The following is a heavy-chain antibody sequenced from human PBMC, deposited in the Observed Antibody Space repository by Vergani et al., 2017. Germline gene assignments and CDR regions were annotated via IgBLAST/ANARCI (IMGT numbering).Heavy chain of an antibody. CDR3: ARDLLSSRRLWDFDL. D-gene: IGHD3-10*01. V-gene: IGHV1-69*01. Sequence: QVQLVQSGAEVKKPGSSVKVSCKASGGTFSSYAISWVRQAPGQGLEWMGGTIPIFGTANYAQKFQGRVTITADESTSTAYMELSSLRSEDTAVYYCARDLLSSRRLWDFDLWGRGTLVTVSS. J-gene: IGHJ2*01. CDR1: GGTFSSYA. CDR2: TIPIFGTA.